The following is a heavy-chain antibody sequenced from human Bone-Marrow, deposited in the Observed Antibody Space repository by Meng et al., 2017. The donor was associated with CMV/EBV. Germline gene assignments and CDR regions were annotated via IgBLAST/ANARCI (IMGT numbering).Heavy chain of an antibody. Sequence: GESLKISCAASGFTFSSYSMNWVRQAPGKGLEWVSYISSSSSTIYYADSVKGRFTISRDNAKNSLYLQMNSLRAEDTAVYYCARDMNFDWYFHTRNDYWGQGTLVTVSS. D-gene: IGHD3-9*01. CDR2: ISSSSSTI. V-gene: IGHV3-48*04. J-gene: IGHJ4*01. CDR1: GFTFSSYS. CDR3: ARDMNFDWYFHTRNDY.